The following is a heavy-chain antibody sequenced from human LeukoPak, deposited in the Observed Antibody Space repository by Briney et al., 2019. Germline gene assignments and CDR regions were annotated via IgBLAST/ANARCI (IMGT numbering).Heavy chain of an antibody. D-gene: IGHD3-9*01. Sequence: ASVKVSCKSSGYTFTTYAMHWVRQAPGQRPEWMGWIIVGSGKTKYSQKFQGRVTFTRDTSATTVYMELSSLTSEDTAAYYFPREASLTAHFDYWGQEPLVTVSS. J-gene: IGHJ4*02. CDR3: PREASLTAHFDY. V-gene: IGHV1-3*01. CDR2: IIVGSGKT. CDR1: GYTFTTYA.